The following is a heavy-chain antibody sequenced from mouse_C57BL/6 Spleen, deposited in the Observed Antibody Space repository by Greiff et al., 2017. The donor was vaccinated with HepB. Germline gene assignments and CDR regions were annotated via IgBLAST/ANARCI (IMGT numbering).Heavy chain of an antibody. D-gene: IGHD1-1*01. J-gene: IGHJ3*01. CDR3: AREGTTVVAKAY. Sequence: VQLQQPGAELVKPGASVKMSCKASGYTFTSYWITWVKQRPGQGLEWIGDIYPGSGSTNYNEKFKSKATLTVDTSSSTAYMQLSSLTSEDSAVYYCAREGTTVVAKAYWGQGTLVTVSA. CDR2: IYPGSGST. CDR1: GYTFTSYW. V-gene: IGHV1-55*01.